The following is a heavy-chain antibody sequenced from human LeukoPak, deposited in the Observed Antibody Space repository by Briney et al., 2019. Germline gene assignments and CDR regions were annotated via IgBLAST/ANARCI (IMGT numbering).Heavy chain of an antibody. CDR3: ASPTTTYAFDI. V-gene: IGHV4-61*02. CDR1: GGSISSGSYY. CDR2: IYTSGST. D-gene: IGHD4-17*01. Sequence: MASETLSLTCTVSGGSISSGSYYWSWIRQPAGKGLEWIGRIYTSGSTNYNPSLKSRVTISVDTSKNQFSLKLSSVTAADTAVYYCASPTTTYAFDIWGQGTMVTVSS. J-gene: IGHJ3*02.